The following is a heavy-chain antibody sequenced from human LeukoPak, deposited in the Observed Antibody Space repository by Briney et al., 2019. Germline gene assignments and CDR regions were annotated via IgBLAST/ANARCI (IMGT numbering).Heavy chain of an antibody. D-gene: IGHD1-26*01. CDR3: ARDRPLGSHYHDAFDI. Sequence: GGSLRLSCAASGFTFSSYSMNWVRQAPGKGLEWVSSISSSSSYIYYADSVKGRFTISRDNAKNSLYLQMNSLRAEDTAVYYCARDRPLGSHYHDAFDIWGQGTMVTVSS. J-gene: IGHJ3*02. CDR2: ISSSSSYI. V-gene: IGHV3-21*01. CDR1: GFTFSSYS.